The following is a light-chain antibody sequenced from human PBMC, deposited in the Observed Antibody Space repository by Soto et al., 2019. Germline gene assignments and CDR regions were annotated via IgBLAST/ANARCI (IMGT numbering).Light chain of an antibody. V-gene: IGKV3-20*01. CDR1: QGISSY. CDR2: GAS. CDR3: QQYGSSGT. Sequence: LTQSPSFLSASVGDRITITCRASQGISSYLAWYQQKPGQAPRLLIYGASNRATGIPDRFSGSGSGTDFTLTISRLEPEDFAVYYCQQYGSSGTFGQGTKVDIK. J-gene: IGKJ1*01.